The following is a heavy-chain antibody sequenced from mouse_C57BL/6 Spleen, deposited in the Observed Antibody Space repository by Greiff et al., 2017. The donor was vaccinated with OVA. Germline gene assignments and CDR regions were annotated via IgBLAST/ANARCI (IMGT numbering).Heavy chain of an antibody. CDR3: ARVITTVVATGYFDY. CDR2: INYDGSST. V-gene: IGHV5-16*01. J-gene: IGHJ2*01. CDR1: GFTFSDYY. Sequence: EVQGVESAGGLVQPGSSMKLSCTASGFTFSDYYMAWVRQVPEKGLEWVANINYDGSSTYYLDSLKSRFIISRDNAKNILYLQMSSLKSEDTATYYCARVITTVVATGYFDYWGQGTTLTVSS. D-gene: IGHD1-1*01.